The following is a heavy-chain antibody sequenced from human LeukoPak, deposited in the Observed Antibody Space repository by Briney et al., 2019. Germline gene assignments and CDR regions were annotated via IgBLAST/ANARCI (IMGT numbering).Heavy chain of an antibody. CDR1: GFTFSSYG. J-gene: IGHJ4*02. D-gene: IGHD6-13*01. Sequence: SGGSLRLSCAASGFTFSSYGMHWVRQAPGKGLEWVSSISSSSRYIYYADSMKGRFTISRDNSKNSLYLQMNSLRAEDTAVYYCARVAEAAAFDSWGQGTLVTVSS. CDR3: ARVAEAAAFDS. V-gene: IGHV3-21*06. CDR2: ISSSSRYI.